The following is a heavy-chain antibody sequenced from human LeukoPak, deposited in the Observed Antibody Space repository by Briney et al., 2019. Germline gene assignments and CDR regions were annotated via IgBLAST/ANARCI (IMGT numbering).Heavy chain of an antibody. D-gene: IGHD5-18*01. Sequence: ASVTVSCKVSGYTLTELSMHWVRQAPGKGLEWMGGFDPEDGETIYAQKFQGRVTMTEDTSTDTAYMELSSLRSEDTAVYYCATNRGYSYGYYLDYWGQGTLVTVSS. CDR2: FDPEDGET. J-gene: IGHJ4*02. CDR1: GYTLTELS. V-gene: IGHV1-24*01. CDR3: ATNRGYSYGYYLDY.